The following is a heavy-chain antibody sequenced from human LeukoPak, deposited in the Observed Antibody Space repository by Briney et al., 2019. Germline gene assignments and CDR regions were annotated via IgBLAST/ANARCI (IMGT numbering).Heavy chain of an antibody. D-gene: IGHD3-22*01. CDR1: GDSFSSGAFY. V-gene: IGHV4-31*03. J-gene: IGHJ4*02. CDR3: AGLVGRYSSGLYYYYFDY. Sequence: SETLSLTCTVSGDSFSSGAFYWSWVRQPPGKGLEWIGHIHRGGTTYYRPSLKSRVTISLDTSGNQFSLNLRSVTAADTAVYYCAGLVGRYSSGLYYYYFDYWGQGTLVTVSS. CDR2: IHRGGTT.